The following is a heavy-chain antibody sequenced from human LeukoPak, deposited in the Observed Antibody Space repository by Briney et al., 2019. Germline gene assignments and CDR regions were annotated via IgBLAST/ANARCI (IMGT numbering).Heavy chain of an antibody. CDR2: IYYSGST. CDR1: GGSISSSSYY. CDR3: ASRGWTYCSGGSCSFPYYYYYYMDV. J-gene: IGHJ6*03. V-gene: IGHV4-39*01. Sequence: SETLSLTCTVSGGSISSSSYYWGWIRQPPGKGLEWIGSIYYSGSTYYNPSLKSRVTISVDTSKNQFSLKLSSVTAAETAVYYCASRGWTYCSGGSCSFPYYYYYYMDVWGKGTTVTISS. D-gene: IGHD2-15*01.